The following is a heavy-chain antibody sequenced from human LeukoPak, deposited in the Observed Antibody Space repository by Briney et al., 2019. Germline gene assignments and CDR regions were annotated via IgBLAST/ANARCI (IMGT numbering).Heavy chain of an antibody. CDR1: GFTFSSYS. CDR3: ARDSSPGIGDAFDI. Sequence: PGGSLRLSCAASGFTFSSYSMNWVRQAPGKGLEWVSSISSSSSYMYHADSVKGRFTISRDNAKNSLYLQMNSLRAEDTAVYYCARDSSPGIGDAFDIWGQGTMVTVSS. J-gene: IGHJ3*02. D-gene: IGHD6-13*01. V-gene: IGHV3-21*01. CDR2: ISSSSSYM.